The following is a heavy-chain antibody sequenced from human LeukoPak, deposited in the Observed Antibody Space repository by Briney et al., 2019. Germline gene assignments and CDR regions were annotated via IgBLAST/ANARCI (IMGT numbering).Heavy chain of an antibody. CDR1: GGSISSGSYY. CDR3: ARSLSPDSSGYSRAFDY. CDR2: IYTSGGT. V-gene: IGHV4-61*02. Sequence: SETLSLTCTVSGGSISSGSYYWSWIRQPAGKGLEWIGRIYTSGGTNYNPSLKSRVTVSVATSKNQFSLKLSSVTAADTAVYYCARSLSPDSSGYSRAFDYWGQGTLVTVSS. J-gene: IGHJ4*02. D-gene: IGHD3-22*01.